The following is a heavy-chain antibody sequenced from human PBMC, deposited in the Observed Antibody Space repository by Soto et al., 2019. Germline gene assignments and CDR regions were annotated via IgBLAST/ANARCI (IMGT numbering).Heavy chain of an antibody. CDR1: GYTFTSYG. CDR3: ARVDYDILTGYSPFDY. V-gene: IGHV1-18*01. Sequence: ASVKVSCKASGYTFTSYGISWVRQAPGQGLEWMGWISAYNGNTNYAQKLQGRVTMTTDTSTSTAYMELRSLRSDDTAVYYCARVDYDILTGYSPFDYWGQGTLVTVS. D-gene: IGHD3-9*01. CDR2: ISAYNGNT. J-gene: IGHJ4*02.